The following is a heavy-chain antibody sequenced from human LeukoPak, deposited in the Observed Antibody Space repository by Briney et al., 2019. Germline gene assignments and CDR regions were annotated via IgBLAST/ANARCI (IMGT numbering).Heavy chain of an antibody. CDR1: GGSISIYY. CDR2: MHFSGST. J-gene: IGHJ4*02. D-gene: IGHD3-22*01. CDR3: ARCRHSYDSSGFPHY. V-gene: IGHV4-59*01. Sequence: SETLSLTCSVSGGSISIYYWTWIRQPPGNGLGWIGYMHFSGSTNYNPSLKSRVTISVDTSKKQFSLKLTSVTAADTAVYYCARCRHSYDSSGFPHYWGQGTLVTVSS.